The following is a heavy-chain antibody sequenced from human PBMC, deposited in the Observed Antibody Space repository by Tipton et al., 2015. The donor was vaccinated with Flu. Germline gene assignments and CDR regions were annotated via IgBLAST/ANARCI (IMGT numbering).Heavy chain of an antibody. CDR3: AREARLQGRGNYFDP. D-gene: IGHD4-11*01. CDR1: GYIFTNYE. Sequence: QLMQSGAEVKKPGASVKVSCKASGYIFTNYEIHWVRQAPGQGLEWMGMIDPRGGSTTYAQNFQGRVTMTRDTSTSTVYMELSSLRSDDTAVYYCAREARLQGRGNYFDPWGQGTRVTVSS. CDR2: IDPRGGST. V-gene: IGHV1-46*01. J-gene: IGHJ5*02.